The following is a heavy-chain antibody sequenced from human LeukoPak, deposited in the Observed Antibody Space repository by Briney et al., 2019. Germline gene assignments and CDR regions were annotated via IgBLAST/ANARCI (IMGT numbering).Heavy chain of an antibody. V-gene: IGHV3-53*01. CDR1: GFTFSSYS. CDR2: SYSGGNT. J-gene: IGHJ6*02. D-gene: IGHD2-2*01. CDR3: AREVVLVPAAMVYYYYGMDV. Sequence: GGSLRLSCAASGFTFSSYSMNWVRQAPGKGLEWVSVSYSGGNTYYADSVKGRFTISRDTSKNTLYLQMNSLRAEDTAVYYCAREVVLVPAAMVYYYYGMDVWGQGTTVTVSS.